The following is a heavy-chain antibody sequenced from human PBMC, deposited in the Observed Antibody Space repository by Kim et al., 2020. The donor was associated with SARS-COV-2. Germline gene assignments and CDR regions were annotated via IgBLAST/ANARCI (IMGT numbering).Heavy chain of an antibody. D-gene: IGHD3-3*01. Sequence: GGSLRLSCAASGFTFSSYSMNWVRQAPGKGLEWVSSISSSSSYIYYADSVKGRFTISRDNAKNSLYLQMNSLRAEDTAVYYCARADYDFWSGYLTPATLHGMDVWGQGTTVTVSS. CDR1: GFTFSSYS. CDR3: ARADYDFWSGYLTPATLHGMDV. V-gene: IGHV3-21*01. J-gene: IGHJ6*02. CDR2: ISSSSSYI.